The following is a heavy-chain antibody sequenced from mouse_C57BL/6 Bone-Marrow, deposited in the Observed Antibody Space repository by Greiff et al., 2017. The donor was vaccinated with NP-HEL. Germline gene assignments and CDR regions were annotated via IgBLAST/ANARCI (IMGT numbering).Heavy chain of an antibody. V-gene: IGHV10-1*01. CDR3: VRDYDGYAWFAY. J-gene: IGHJ3*01. Sequence: EVQRVESGGGLVQPKGSLKLSCAASGFSFNTYAMNWVRQAPGKGLEWVARIRSKSNNYATYYADSVKDRFTISRDDSESMLYLQMNNLKTEDTAMYYCVRDYDGYAWFAYWGQGTLVTVSA. CDR1: GFSFNTYA. CDR2: IRSKSNNYAT. D-gene: IGHD2-3*01.